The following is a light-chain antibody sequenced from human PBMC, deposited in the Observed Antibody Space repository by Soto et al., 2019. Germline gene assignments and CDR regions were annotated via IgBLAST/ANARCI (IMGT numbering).Light chain of an antibody. CDR3: QSYDSSLSAAV. J-gene: IGLJ3*02. Sequence: QSVLTQPPSVSGAPGQKVIISCTGSTSNIGAGYDVHWYQQLPGTAPKLIIYSNSNRPSGVPDRLSGSKSGTSASLAITGLQVEDEADYYCQSYDSSLSAAVFGGGTKVTVL. V-gene: IGLV1-40*01. CDR2: SNS. CDR1: TSNIGAGYD.